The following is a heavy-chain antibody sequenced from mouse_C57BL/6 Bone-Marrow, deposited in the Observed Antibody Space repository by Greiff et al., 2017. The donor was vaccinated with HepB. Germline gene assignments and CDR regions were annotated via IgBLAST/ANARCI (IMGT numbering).Heavy chain of an antibody. CDR2: IRSKSNNYAT. V-gene: IGHV10-1*01. D-gene: IGHD1-1*01. Sequence: EVELQESGGGLVQPKGSLKLSCAASGFSFNTYAMNWVRQAPGKGLEWVARIRSKSNNYATYYADSVKDRFTISRDDSESMLYLQMNNLKTEDTAMYYCVRQGSSSAWFAYWGQGTLVTVSA. J-gene: IGHJ3*01. CDR1: GFSFNTYA. CDR3: VRQGSSSAWFAY.